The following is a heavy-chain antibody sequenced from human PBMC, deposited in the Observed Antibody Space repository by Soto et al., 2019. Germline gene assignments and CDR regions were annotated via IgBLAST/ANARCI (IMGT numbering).Heavy chain of an antibody. J-gene: IGHJ4*02. CDR2: IWYDGSNK. CDR3: AREGYSSSWYVRYFDY. V-gene: IGHV3-33*01. D-gene: IGHD6-13*01. CDR1: GFTFSSYG. Sequence: GGSLRLSCAASGFTFSSYGMHWVRQAPGKGLEWVAVIWYDGSNKYYADSVKGRFTSSRDNSKNTLYLQMNSLRTEDTAVYYCAREGYSSSWYVRYFDYWGQGTLVTVSS.